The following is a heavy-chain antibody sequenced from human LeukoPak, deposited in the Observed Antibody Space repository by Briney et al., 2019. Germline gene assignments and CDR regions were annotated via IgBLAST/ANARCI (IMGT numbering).Heavy chain of an antibody. V-gene: IGHV3-53*01. CDR1: GFTVSNNY. Sequence: GGSLRLSCAASGFTVSNNYWSWVRQAPGKGLEWVSLIYPGGTTYYADSVKGRFTISRDNAKNSLYLQMNSLRAEDTAVYYCARRPYYYDSLDYWGQGTLVTVSS. CDR2: IYPGGTT. J-gene: IGHJ4*02. D-gene: IGHD3-22*01. CDR3: ARRPYYYDSLDY.